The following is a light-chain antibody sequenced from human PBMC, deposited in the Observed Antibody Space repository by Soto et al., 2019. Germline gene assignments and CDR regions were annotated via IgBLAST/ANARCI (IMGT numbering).Light chain of an antibody. CDR2: ASS. V-gene: IGKV1-39*01. Sequence: DIQMTQSPSTLSASVGDRVTITCRASQSISTFVNWYQQKGGEAPKLLIHASSTLPSGVPSRFSGTGSGTDFTLTISDLQPEDCATYYCQQTYSNRLSFGGGTKVDIK. CDR3: QQTYSNRLS. J-gene: IGKJ4*01. CDR1: QSISTF.